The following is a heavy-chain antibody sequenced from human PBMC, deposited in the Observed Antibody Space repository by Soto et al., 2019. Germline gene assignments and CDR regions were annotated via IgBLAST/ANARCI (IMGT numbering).Heavy chain of an antibody. D-gene: IGHD6-13*01. CDR1: GFTFSSYG. Sequence: GGSLRLSCAASGFTFSSYGMHWVRQAPGKGLEWVAVIWYDGSNKYYADSVKGRFTISRDNSKNTLYLQMNSLRAEDTAVYYCARDGSWLIHLHDFDYWGQGTLVTVSS. CDR3: ARDGSWLIHLHDFDY. CDR2: IWYDGSNK. J-gene: IGHJ4*02. V-gene: IGHV3-33*01.